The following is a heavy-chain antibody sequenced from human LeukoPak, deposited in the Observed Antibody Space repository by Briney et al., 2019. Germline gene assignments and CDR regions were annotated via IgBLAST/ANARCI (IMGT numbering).Heavy chain of an antibody. Sequence: SETLSLTCSVSGGSITSNNFFWGWIRQPPGKGLEWIGSISYSGNIHYHPSLKSRVTISRDTSGNSFFLKLSSVTAADSAIYFCARHGAVAGYLLIDSSAQGTRVTVST. CDR3: ARHGAVAGYLLIDS. CDR2: ISYSGNI. D-gene: IGHD5-12*01. J-gene: IGHJ4*02. V-gene: IGHV4-39*01. CDR1: GGSITSNNFF.